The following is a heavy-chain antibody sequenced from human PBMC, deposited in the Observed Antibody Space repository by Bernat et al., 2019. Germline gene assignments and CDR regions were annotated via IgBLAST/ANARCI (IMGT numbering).Heavy chain of an antibody. V-gene: IGHV3-23*01. Sequence: EVQLLESGGGLVQPGGSLRLSCAASGFTFSSYAMSWVRQAPGKGLEWVSAISGSGGSTYYADSVKGRFTISRDNSKNTLYLQMNSLRAEDTAVYYCAKPFRSYYDSSGIDAFDIWGQGTMVTVSS. CDR2: ISGSGGST. CDR3: AKPFRSYYDSSGIDAFDI. CDR1: GFTFSSYA. D-gene: IGHD3-22*01. J-gene: IGHJ3*02.